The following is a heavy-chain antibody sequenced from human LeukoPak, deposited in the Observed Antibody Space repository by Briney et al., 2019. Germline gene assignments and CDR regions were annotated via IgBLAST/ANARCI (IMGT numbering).Heavy chain of an antibody. D-gene: IGHD1-1*01. CDR3: ARHQRFLDYFDY. V-gene: IGHV4-38-2*01. Sequence: SETLSLTCAVSGYSISSGYDWGWIRQPPGKGLEWIGSIYHSGSTYYNPSLKSRVTISVDTSKNQFSLKLSSVTAADTAVYYCARHQRFLDYFDYWGQGTLVTVSS. J-gene: IGHJ4*02. CDR2: IYHSGST. CDR1: GYSISSGYD.